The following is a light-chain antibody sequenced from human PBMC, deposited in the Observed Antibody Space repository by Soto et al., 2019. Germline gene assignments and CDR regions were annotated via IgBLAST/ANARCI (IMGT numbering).Light chain of an antibody. Sequence: IQMTQSPSSLSASVGDRVTITCRASQGISNYLAWYQQKPGKVPKLLIYAASTLQSVVPSRFSGSGSGTDFTLTISSLRPEDVATYYFQKYNCGALTFGPGTKVDIK. CDR3: QKYNCGALT. V-gene: IGKV1-27*01. J-gene: IGKJ3*01. CDR1: QGISNY. CDR2: AAS.